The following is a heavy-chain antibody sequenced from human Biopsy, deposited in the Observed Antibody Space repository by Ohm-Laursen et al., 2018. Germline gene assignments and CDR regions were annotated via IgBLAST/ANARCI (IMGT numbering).Heavy chain of an antibody. CDR1: GGTFINYA. CDR2: INPNSGNA. V-gene: IGHV1-2*02. D-gene: IGHD3-9*01. J-gene: IGHJ6*02. CDR3: ARVPAYPSIDGYYGLDL. Sequence: GATVKISCKASGGTFINYAISWVRQAPGYGLEWMGWINPNSGNANYAQSFQGRLTVTRDMSISTAYMELTSLTFDDTAIYYCARVPAYPSIDGYYGLDLWGQGTTVIVSS.